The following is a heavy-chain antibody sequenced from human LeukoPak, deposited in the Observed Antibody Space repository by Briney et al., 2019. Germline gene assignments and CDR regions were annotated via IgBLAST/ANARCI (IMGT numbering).Heavy chain of an antibody. CDR2: IYYSGST. J-gene: IGHJ6*02. CDR1: GGSISSGDYY. CDR3: ARDRTRLVYYYYGMDV. Sequence: SQTLSLTCTVSGGSISSGDYYWSWIRQPPGKGLEWIGYIYYSGSTYYNPSLKSRVTISVDTSKNQFSLKLSSVTAADTAVYYCARDRTRLVYYYYGMDVWGQGTTVTVSS. V-gene: IGHV4-30-4*01. D-gene: IGHD3-9*01.